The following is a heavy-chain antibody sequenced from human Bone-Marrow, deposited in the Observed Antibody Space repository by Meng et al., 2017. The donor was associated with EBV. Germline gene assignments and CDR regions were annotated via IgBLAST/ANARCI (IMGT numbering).Heavy chain of an antibody. Sequence: LLVPWGSVEKPAAAVEVSCRNAGGTTSTKSTRYGGQAPGQGREWMMGFIPIFSAANTAPKYYGGRTISAYESTGRAYMQLSSRISEDKAVYYCWGRHRIIITHGVCDYWGQGTLVTASS. CDR3: WGRHRIIITHGVCDY. D-gene: IGHD3-16*01. CDR1: GGTTSTKS. V-gene: IGHV1-69*01. J-gene: IGHJ4*02. CDR2: FIPIFSAA.